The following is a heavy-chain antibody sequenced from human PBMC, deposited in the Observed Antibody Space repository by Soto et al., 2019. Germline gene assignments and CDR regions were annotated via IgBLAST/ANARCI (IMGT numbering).Heavy chain of an antibody. D-gene: IGHD4-17*01. CDR2: TNSDGSTT. Sequence: EVQLVESGGGLVQPGGSLRLSCVASGFTFSNYWMHWVRQAPGKGLVWVSRTNSDGSTTSYADSVKGRFTISRDNAKNTLYLQMNSLRAEDTALYYCAIVLNGDWYFDYWGQGTLVTISS. V-gene: IGHV3-74*01. J-gene: IGHJ4*02. CDR3: AIVLNGDWYFDY. CDR1: GFTFSNYW.